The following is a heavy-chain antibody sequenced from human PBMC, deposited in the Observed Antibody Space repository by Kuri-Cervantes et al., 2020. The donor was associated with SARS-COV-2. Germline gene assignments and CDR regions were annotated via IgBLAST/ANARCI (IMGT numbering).Heavy chain of an antibody. CDR2: INPSGGST. CDR3: ARGGHTAMVAYFDY. D-gene: IGHD5-18*01. J-gene: IGHJ4*02. V-gene: IGHV1-46*01. Sequence: ASVKVSCKASGYTFTNYYMHWVRQAPGQGLEWMGMINPSGGSTIYAQKFQGRVTMTRDTSTSTLYMELSSLRSEDTAVYYCARGGHTAMVAYFDYWGQGTLVTVSS. CDR1: GYTFTNYY.